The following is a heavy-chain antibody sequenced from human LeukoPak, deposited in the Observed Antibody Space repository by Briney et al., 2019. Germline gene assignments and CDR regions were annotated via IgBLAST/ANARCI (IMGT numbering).Heavy chain of an antibody. V-gene: IGHV4-59*08. CDR3: ARATYKGYGMDV. D-gene: IGHD1-14*01. CDR1: GGSISSYY. J-gene: IGHJ6*02. CDR2: IYYSGST. Sequence: SETLSLTCTASGGSISSYYWSWIRQPPGKGLERVGNIYYSGSTNYNPSLKSRVTISVDTSKDQVSLNLSSVTAADTAVYYCARATYKGYGMDVWGQGTTVTVSS.